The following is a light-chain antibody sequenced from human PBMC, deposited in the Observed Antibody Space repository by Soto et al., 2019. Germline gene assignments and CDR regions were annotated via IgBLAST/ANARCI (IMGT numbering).Light chain of an antibody. CDR2: DVS. CDR3: CPYAGRNTWV. V-gene: IGLV2-11*01. Sequence: QSVLTQPRSVSGSPGHSVTLSCTGTSSDVGGYNYISWYQHHPGKAPKVMIYDVSKRPSGVPDRFSGSKSGNTVSLTISGLPGEDGADYYCCPYAGRNTWVFGGGTKLTVL. CDR1: SSDVGGYNY. J-gene: IGLJ2*01.